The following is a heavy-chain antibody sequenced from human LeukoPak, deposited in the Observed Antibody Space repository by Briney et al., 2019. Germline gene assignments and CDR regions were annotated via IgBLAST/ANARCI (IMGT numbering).Heavy chain of an antibody. CDR3: ARARPDLADAFDI. D-gene: IGHD1-14*01. CDR1: GYTFTGYY. CDR2: INPNSGGT. Sequence: ASVKVSCKASGYTFTGYYMHWVRQAPGQGLEWMGWINPNSGGTNYAQKFQGRVTMTRDTSISTAYMELSRLRSDDTAVYYCARARPDLADAFDIWGQGTMVTVSS. J-gene: IGHJ3*02. V-gene: IGHV1-2*02.